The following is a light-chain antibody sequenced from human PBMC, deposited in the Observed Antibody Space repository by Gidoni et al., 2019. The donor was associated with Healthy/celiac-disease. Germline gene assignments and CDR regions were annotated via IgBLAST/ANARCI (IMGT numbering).Light chain of an antibody. CDR1: QSISSW. CDR2: KAS. J-gene: IGKJ4*01. Sequence: DIQMTQSPSTLSASVGDRVTIPCRASQSISSWLAWYQQTPGKAPKLLIYKASSLESGVPSRFSGSGSGTEFTLTISSLQPDDFATYYCQQYNSYPLTFGGGTKVEIK. V-gene: IGKV1-5*03. CDR3: QQYNSYPLT.